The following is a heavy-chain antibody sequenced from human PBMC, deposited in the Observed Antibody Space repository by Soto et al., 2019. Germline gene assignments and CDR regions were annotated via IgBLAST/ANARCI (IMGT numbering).Heavy chain of an antibody. J-gene: IGHJ6*02. D-gene: IGHD2-2*01. CDR3: TTDSADIVVVPATFGMDV. V-gene: IGHV3-15*01. CDR2: IKSITDGGTT. Sequence: PGGSLRLSCAASGITFSNAWMTWVRQAPGMGLEWVGRIKSITDGGTTDYAAPVKGRFTISRDDSKDTLYLQMNNLKTEDTAVYHCTTDSADIVVVPATFGMDVWGQGTTVTVSS. CDR1: GITFSNAW.